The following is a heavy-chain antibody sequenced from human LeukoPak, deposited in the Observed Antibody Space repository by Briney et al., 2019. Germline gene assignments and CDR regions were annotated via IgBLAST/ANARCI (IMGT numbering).Heavy chain of an antibody. CDR2: MNPNSGNT. CDR3: ARGPFGSGSYYNLDDY. J-gene: IGHJ4*02. D-gene: IGHD3-10*01. V-gene: IGHV1-8*02. CDR1: GGTFSSYA. Sequence: ASVKVSCKASGGTFSSYAINWVRQATGQGLEWMGWMNPNSGNTGYAQKFQGRVTMTRNTSISTAYMELSSLRSEDTAVYYCARGPFGSGSYYNLDDYWGQGTLVTVSS.